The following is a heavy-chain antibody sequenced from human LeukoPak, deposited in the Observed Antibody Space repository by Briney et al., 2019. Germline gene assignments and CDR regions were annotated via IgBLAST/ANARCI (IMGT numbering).Heavy chain of an antibody. V-gene: IGHV3-21*01. CDR1: GLTFSTYS. Sequence: GGSLRLSCAASGLTFSTYSMNWVRQAPGQGLEWVASFSTTNFYIYYADSVQGRFTISRDNAKNSLYLEMNSLRADDTAVYYCAKDSRVYDFWSGYPHNWFDPWGQGTLVTVSS. J-gene: IGHJ5*02. CDR3: AKDSRVYDFWSGYPHNWFDP. CDR2: FSTTNFYI. D-gene: IGHD3-3*01.